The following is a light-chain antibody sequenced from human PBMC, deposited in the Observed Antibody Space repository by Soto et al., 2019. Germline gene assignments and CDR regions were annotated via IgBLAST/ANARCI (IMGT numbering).Light chain of an antibody. CDR3: SSYTTNNAHV. V-gene: IGLV2-14*01. CDR2: EIF. J-gene: IGLJ2*01. Sequence: QSALTQPASVSASPGQSISISCTGTTNDIGAFDYVSWYQQHPGKAPKLIIYEIFNRPSGVSHRFSGSKSGNSASLTISGLQAEDEADYYCSSYTTNNAHVFGGGTKATVL. CDR1: TNDIGAFDY.